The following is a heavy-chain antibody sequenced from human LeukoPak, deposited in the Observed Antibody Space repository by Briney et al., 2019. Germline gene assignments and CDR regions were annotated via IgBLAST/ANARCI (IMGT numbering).Heavy chain of an antibody. J-gene: IGHJ3*02. CDR1: GGTFSSYA. V-gene: IGHV1-69*01. D-gene: IGHD4-17*01. CDR2: IIPIFGTA. CDR3: ARVVPGGDYGVGAFDI. Sequence: SVKVSCKASGGTFSSYAISWVRQAPGQGLEWMGGIIPIFGTANYAQKFQGRVTITADESTSTAYMELSSLRSEDTAVYYCARVVPGGDYGVGAFDIWGQGTMVTVSS.